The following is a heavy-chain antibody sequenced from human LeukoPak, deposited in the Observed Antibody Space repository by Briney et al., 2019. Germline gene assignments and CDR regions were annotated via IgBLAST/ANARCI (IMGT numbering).Heavy chain of an antibody. J-gene: IGHJ4*02. Sequence: RGSLRLSCAASGFTFSNPEMNWVRQAAGKGLEWHRFISITGGTTHYAVSVKGRFPLPRDNAQSSLFLQMNNLRAEDTAVYYCGRLTAYYSDYWGQGTLVTVSS. CDR3: GRLTAYYSDY. CDR1: GFTFSNPE. V-gene: IGHV3-48*03. CDR2: ISITGGTT.